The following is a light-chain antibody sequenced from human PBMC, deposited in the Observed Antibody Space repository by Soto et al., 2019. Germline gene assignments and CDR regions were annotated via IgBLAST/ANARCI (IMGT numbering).Light chain of an antibody. CDR1: SSDVGGYNF. V-gene: IGLV2-14*03. Sequence: QSALTQPASVSGSPGQSITISCTGTSSDVGGYNFVSWFQQHPGKAPKLMIFDVSNRPSGVSNRFSGSKSDNTAYLTISGLQPDDEAVYHCISYTSSSTYVFGTGTKLTVL. J-gene: IGLJ1*01. CDR3: ISYTSSSTYV. CDR2: DVS.